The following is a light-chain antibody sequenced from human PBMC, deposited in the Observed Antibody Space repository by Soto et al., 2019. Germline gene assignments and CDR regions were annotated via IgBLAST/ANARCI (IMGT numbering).Light chain of an antibody. Sequence: EIVMTQSPAALSVSPRERATLSCRAGQSVSSNLAWYQQKPGQAPRLLIYGASTRATGIPARFSGSGSGTEFTLTISSLQSEDFAVYYCQQYNNWPPWTFGQGTKVDI. CDR3: QQYNNWPPWT. V-gene: IGKV3-15*01. CDR1: QSVSSN. J-gene: IGKJ1*01. CDR2: GAS.